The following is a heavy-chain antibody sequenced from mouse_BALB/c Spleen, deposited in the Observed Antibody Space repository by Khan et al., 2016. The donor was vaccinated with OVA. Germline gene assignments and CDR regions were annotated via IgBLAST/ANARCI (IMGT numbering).Heavy chain of an antibody. CDR1: GYTFTSYW. Sequence: DLVKPGASVKLSCKASGYTFTSYWIYWIKQRPGEGLEWIGRLGPGSGSTYYNEMFKDKATLTVDTSSSTSYIQLSSLSSEASAVFFVARSTYYGGSLDAMDYWGQGTSVTVSS. D-gene: IGHD1-1*01. V-gene: IGHV1S41*01. J-gene: IGHJ4*01. CDR3: ARSTYYGGSLDAMDY. CDR2: LGPGSGST.